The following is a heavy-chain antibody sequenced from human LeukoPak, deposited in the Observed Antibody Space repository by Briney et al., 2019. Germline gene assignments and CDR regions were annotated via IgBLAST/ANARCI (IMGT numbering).Heavy chain of an antibody. CDR2: IYYTGTT. J-gene: IGHJ4*02. V-gene: IGHV4-30-4*08. CDR3: ARVGDQGWLQPIDS. CDR1: GVSISSGDYH. Sequence: PSETLSLTCTVSGVSISSGDYHWSWVRQPPGKGLEWIGNIYYTGTTYYNPSLKSRVTLSVDTSKSQFSLKVASVTAADTAVYYCARVGDQGWLQPIDSWGQGTLVTASS. D-gene: IGHD5-24*01.